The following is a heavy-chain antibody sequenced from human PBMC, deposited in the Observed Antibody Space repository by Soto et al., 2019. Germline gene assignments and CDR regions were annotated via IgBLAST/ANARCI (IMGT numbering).Heavy chain of an antibody. J-gene: IGHJ4*02. Sequence: SETLSLTCTVSGGSITNYYWSWIRQPPGKGLEWIGYIYSSGSTNYNPSLKSRVTISVDTSKNQFSLKLSSVTAADTAVYYCARGVIHWGQGTLVTVSS. CDR1: GGSITNYY. D-gene: IGHD2-21*01. CDR2: IYSSGST. V-gene: IGHV4-59*12. CDR3: ARGVIH.